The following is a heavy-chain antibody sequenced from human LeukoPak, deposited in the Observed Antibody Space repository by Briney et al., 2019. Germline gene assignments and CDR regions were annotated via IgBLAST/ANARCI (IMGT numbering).Heavy chain of an antibody. CDR3: ARDSGSSSWDSLPAD. CDR1: VVTFRSYA. J-gene: IGHJ4*02. Sequence: GRSLRLSCAASVVTFRSYAMHWGRQAPGEGLEWVAGISYDGSNKYYADSVKGRFTISRDNYKNTLYLQMTSLRAEDTAVYYCARDSGSSSWDSLPADWGQGTLVTVSS. D-gene: IGHD6-13*01. V-gene: IGHV3-30-3*01. CDR2: ISYDGSNK.